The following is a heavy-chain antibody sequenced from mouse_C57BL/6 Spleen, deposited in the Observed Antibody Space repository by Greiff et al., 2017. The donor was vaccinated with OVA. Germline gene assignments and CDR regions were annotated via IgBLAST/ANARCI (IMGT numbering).Heavy chain of an antibody. J-gene: IGHJ2*01. CDR2: INPNNGGT. CDR3: AREDYNYIDY. V-gene: IGHV1-26*01. Sequence: EVQLQQSGPELVKPGASVKISCKASGYTFTDYYMNWVKQSHGKSLEWIGDINPNNGGTSYNQKFKGKATLTVDKSTSTAYMELRSLTSEDSAVYYCAREDYNYIDYWGQGTTLTVSS. D-gene: IGHD2-4*01. CDR1: GYTFTDYY.